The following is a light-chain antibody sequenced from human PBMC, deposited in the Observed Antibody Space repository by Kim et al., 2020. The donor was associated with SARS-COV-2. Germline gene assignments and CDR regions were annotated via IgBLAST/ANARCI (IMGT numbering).Light chain of an antibody. CDR3: SSYITSSTLV. J-gene: IGLJ3*02. CDR2: DVS. V-gene: IGLV2-14*01. CDR1: SSDFGAYNY. Sequence: QSALTQPASVSGSPGQSITVSCTGTSSDFGAYNYVSWYQQHPGKAPKLMIFDVSKRPSGVSNRFSGSKSGNTASLTNSGLLAEDEADYYCSSYITSSTLVFGGGTQLTVL.